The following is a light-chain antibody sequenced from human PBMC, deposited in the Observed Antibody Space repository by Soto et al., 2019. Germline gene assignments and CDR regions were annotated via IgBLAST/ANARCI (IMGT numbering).Light chain of an antibody. Sequence: SVLSQPGSVSGSPGQSYTIYCTGTSSDVGSYNLVSWYQQHPGKAPKLMIYEGSKRPSGVSNRFSGSKSGNTASLTISGLQAEDEADYYCCSYAGSSTFVFGTGTKVTVL. CDR2: EGS. J-gene: IGLJ1*01. V-gene: IGLV2-23*01. CDR1: SSDVGSYNL. CDR3: CSYAGSSTFV.